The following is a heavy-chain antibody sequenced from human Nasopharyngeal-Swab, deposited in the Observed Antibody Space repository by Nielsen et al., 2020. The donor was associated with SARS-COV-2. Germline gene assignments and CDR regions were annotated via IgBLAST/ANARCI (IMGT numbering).Heavy chain of an antibody. CDR2: IDNYGAIT. D-gene: IGHD1-26*01. V-gene: IGHV3-74*01. J-gene: IGHJ4*02. CDR1: GFTFSSYS. CDR3: ARDVGGRDNY. Sequence: GGSLRLSCAASGFTFSSYSMSWLRQAPGKGLMWVSRIDNYGAITDYADSVKGRFTISRDNAKNTLYLQMNSLRAEDTAIYYCARDVGGRDNYWGQGALVTVSS.